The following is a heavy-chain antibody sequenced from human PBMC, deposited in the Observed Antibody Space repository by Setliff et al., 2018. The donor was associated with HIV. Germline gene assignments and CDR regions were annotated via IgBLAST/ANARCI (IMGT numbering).Heavy chain of an antibody. Sequence: GGSLRLSCAASGFTFSTYWMSWVRQAPGKGLEWVANIKQDGSEKNYMDSVKGRFTISRDNAKNSLYLQMNSLRVEDTAVYYCARDVLDLVISVYGFWGQGIPVTVSS. CDR2: IKQDGSEK. J-gene: IGHJ4*02. CDR1: GFTFSTYW. V-gene: IGHV3-7*05. D-gene: IGHD3-22*01. CDR3: ARDVLDLVISVYGF.